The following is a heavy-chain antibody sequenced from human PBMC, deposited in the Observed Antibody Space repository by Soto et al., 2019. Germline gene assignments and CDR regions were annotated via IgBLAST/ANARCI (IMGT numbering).Heavy chain of an antibody. CDR2: IYHIGSP. Sequence: SETLSLTCTVSGRPVVSGGYCCAWMRQHPGRGLEWIGYIYHIGSPYYNPSLENRVTISLDTAKNQFSLNLTSVTAADTAIYYCVRDRALDSSGHWFDTWGQGTLVTVSS. D-gene: IGHD3-22*01. J-gene: IGHJ5*02. CDR3: VRDRALDSSGHWFDT. CDR1: GRPVVSGGYC. V-gene: IGHV4-31*03.